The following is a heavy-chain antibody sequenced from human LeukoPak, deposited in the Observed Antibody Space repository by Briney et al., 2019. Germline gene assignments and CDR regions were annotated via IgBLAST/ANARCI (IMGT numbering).Heavy chain of an antibody. CDR2: ISTSGST. CDR1: GASISSYF. J-gene: IGHJ4*02. V-gene: IGHV4-4*09. Sequence: SETLSLTCTVSGASISSYFWSWIRQPPGKGLEWIGYISTSGSTTYNPSLKSRVTISVDTSKNQFSLKLSSVTAADTAVYHCARMEAAAGHIDYWGQGTLVTVSS. CDR3: ARMEAAAGHIDY. D-gene: IGHD6-13*01.